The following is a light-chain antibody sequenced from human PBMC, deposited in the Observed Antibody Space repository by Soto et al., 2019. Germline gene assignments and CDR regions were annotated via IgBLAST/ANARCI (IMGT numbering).Light chain of an antibody. Sequence: EIVLTQSPATLSLSPGGRATLSCRASQSVSSNFAWYQQKPGQAPRLLIYDASNRATGIPARFSGSGSGTDFTLTISSLEPEDFAVYYCQQRSNWPLTFGGGTKVEIK. CDR1: QSVSSN. V-gene: IGKV3-11*01. CDR3: QQRSNWPLT. CDR2: DAS. J-gene: IGKJ4*01.